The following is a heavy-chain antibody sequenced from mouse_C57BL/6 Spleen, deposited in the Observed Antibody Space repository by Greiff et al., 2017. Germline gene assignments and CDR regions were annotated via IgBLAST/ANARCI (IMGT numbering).Heavy chain of an antibody. CDR1: GFTFSDYG. CDR3: ARDSNYARYAMDY. Sequence: EVKLMESGGGLVKPGGSLKLSCAASGFTFSDYGMHWVRQAPEKGLEWVAYISSGSSTIYYADTVKGRFTISRDNAKNTLFLQMTSLRSEDTAMYYCARDSNYARYAMDYWGQGTSVTVSS. V-gene: IGHV5-17*01. CDR2: ISSGSSTI. D-gene: IGHD2-5*01. J-gene: IGHJ4*01.